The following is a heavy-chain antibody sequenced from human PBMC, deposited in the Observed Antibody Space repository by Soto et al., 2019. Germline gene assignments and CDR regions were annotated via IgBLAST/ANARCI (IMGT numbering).Heavy chain of an antibody. CDR2: INHSGST. V-gene: IGHV4-34*01. D-gene: IGHD3-10*01. J-gene: IGHJ4*02. CDR1: GGSFSGYY. Sequence: QVQLQQWGAGLLKPSETLSLTCAVYGGSFSGYYWNWVRKPPGKGLEWIGEINHSGSTNYNPSLKSLVAITVTTSKNQFSLKLISVLAADAAVYYCARGYGPNFDYWGQGTLVTVSS. CDR3: ARGYGPNFDY.